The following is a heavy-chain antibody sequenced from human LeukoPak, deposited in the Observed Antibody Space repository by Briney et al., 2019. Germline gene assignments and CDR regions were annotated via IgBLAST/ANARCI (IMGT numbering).Heavy chain of an antibody. J-gene: IGHJ4*02. CDR2: ISASGANT. CDR3: AKDIQGAN. V-gene: IGHV3-23*01. Sequence: GGSLRLSCATSGFTFSFAAMTWVRQGPGKGLEWVSLISASGANTYYAGSVRGRFTISRDNSKNTVYLQMNSLRAEDTALYYCAKDIQGANWGQGTLVTVSS. CDR1: GFTFSFAA. D-gene: IGHD5-18*01.